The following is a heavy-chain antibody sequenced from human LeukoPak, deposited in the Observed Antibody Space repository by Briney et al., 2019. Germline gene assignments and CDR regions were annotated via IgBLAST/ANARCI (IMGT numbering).Heavy chain of an antibody. CDR2: IKQDGSEK. CDR3: ARCSRGGVPTATLGFDP. Sequence: GGSLRLSCAASGFTFSSYWMSWVRQAPGKGLEWVANIKQDGSEKYYVDSVKGRFTISRDNAKNSLYLQMNSLRADDAAVYYCARCSRGGVPTATLGFDPWGQGTLVTVSS. J-gene: IGHJ5*02. V-gene: IGHV3-7*01. D-gene: IGHD2-2*01. CDR1: GFTFSSYW.